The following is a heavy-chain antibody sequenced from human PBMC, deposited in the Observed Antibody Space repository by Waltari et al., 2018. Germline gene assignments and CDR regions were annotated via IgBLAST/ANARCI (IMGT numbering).Heavy chain of an antibody. Sequence: QLTLKESGPTLVKPTQTLTLTCTFSGFSLSTSGVGVGWLRQPPGKALEWLALIYWNDDKRYSPSLKSRLTITKDTSKNQVVLTMTNMDPVDTATYYCAHSSMRPYSSGYPFGYWGQGTLVTVSS. CDR1: GFSLSTSGVG. CDR3: AHSSMRPYSSGYPFGY. V-gene: IGHV2-5*01. J-gene: IGHJ4*02. CDR2: IYWNDDK. D-gene: IGHD3-22*01.